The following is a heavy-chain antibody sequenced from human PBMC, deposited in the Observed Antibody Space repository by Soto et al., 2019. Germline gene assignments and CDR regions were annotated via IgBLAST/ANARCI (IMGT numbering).Heavy chain of an antibody. Sequence: PSETLSLTCTVSGGSISSYYWSWIRHPPGKGLEWIGYIYYSGSTNYNPSLKSRVTISVDTSKNQFSLKLSSVTAADTAVYYCARGRERWWSSSWYWFDPWGQGTLVTVSS. CDR2: IYYSGST. J-gene: IGHJ5*02. D-gene: IGHD6-13*01. V-gene: IGHV4-59*08. CDR3: ARGRERWWSSSWYWFDP. CDR1: GGSISSYY.